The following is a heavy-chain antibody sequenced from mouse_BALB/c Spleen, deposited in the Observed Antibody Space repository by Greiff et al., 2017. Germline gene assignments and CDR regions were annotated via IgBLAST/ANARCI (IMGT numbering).Heavy chain of an antibody. CDR2: ISYSGST. Sequence: VKLQESGPGLVKPSQSLSLTCTVTGYSITSDYAWNWIRQFPGNKLEWMGYISYSGSTSYNPSLKSRISITRDTSKNQFFLQLNSVTTEDTATYYCARRDYGNYVDYWGQGTTLTVSS. CDR1: GYSITSDYA. CDR3: ARRDYGNYVDY. J-gene: IGHJ2*01. V-gene: IGHV3-2*02. D-gene: IGHD2-1*01.